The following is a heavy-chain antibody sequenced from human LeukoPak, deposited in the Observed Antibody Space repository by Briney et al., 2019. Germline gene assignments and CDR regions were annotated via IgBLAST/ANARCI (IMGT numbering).Heavy chain of an antibody. J-gene: IGHJ4*02. Sequence: GGSLRLSCAASGFTFSTYWMSWVRQAPGKGLEWVANIHQDGNEKYYVDSVKGRFTISRDNAKNSLYLQMNSLRAEDTAIYYCAKHQSDYWEFDYWGQGTLVTVSS. CDR2: IHQDGNEK. CDR1: GFTFSTYW. CDR3: AKHQSDYWEFDY. D-gene: IGHD5-12*01. V-gene: IGHV3-7*03.